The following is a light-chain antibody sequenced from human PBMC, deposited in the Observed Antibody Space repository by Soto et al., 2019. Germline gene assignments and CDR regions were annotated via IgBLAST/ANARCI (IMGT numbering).Light chain of an antibody. CDR3: QTWGTGINWV. CDR1: SGHSSYA. Sequence: QSVLTQSPSASASLGASVKLTCTLSSGHSSYAIAWHQLLPEKGPRFLMKLTSDGSHSKGDGIPDRFSGSSSGAERYLTISSLQSEDEADYYCQTWGTGINWVFGGGTKLTGL. V-gene: IGLV4-69*01. CDR2: LTSDGSH. J-gene: IGLJ3*02.